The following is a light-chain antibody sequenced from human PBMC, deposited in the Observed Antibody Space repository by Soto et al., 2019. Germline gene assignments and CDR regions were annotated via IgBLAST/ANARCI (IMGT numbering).Light chain of an antibody. J-gene: IGLJ1*01. CDR2: EVV. CDR3: KSYAGRNTYD. V-gene: IGLV2-8*01. Sequence: PPRTACGSTALAVTFSSTETKSDIGVYDFISWYQHHPGKAPRLIISEVVQRPSGVPDRFSGSKSGKTASLTVSGLLAADEADYCCKSYAGRNTYDLGSGTKVTAL. CDR1: KSDIGVYDF.